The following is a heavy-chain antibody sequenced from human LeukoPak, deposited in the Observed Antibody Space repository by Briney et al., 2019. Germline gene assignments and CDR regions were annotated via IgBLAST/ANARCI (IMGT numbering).Heavy chain of an antibody. CDR1: GGSISSDY. V-gene: IGHV4-59*01. Sequence: SETLSLTCTVSGGSISSDYWSWIRQPPGKGLEWIGYIYYSGSTNYNPSLKSRVTISVDTSKNQFSLKLSSVTAADTAVYYCARGSIAARRDFDYWGQGTLVTVSS. J-gene: IGHJ4*02. D-gene: IGHD6-6*01. CDR3: ARGSIAARRDFDY. CDR2: IYYSGST.